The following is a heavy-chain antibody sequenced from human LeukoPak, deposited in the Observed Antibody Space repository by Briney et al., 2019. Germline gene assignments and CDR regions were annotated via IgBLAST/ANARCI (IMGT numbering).Heavy chain of an antibody. CDR3: ARGGEGYCSGGSCGGEFDY. V-gene: IGHV3-7*01. CDR2: IKQDGSEK. Sequence: GGSLRLSCAASGFTFSSYWMSWVRQAPGKGLEWVANIKQDGSEKYYVGSVKGRFTISRDNAKNSLYLQMNSLRAEDTAVYYCARGGEGYCSGGSCGGEFDYWGQGTLVTVSS. J-gene: IGHJ4*02. CDR1: GFTFSSYW. D-gene: IGHD2-15*01.